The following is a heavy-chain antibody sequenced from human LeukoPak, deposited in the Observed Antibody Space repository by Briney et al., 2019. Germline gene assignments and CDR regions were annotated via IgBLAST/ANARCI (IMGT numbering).Heavy chain of an antibody. D-gene: IGHD4-17*01. CDR2: IIPILGIA. J-gene: IGHJ4*02. CDR1: GGAFSSYA. V-gene: IGHV1-69*04. CDR3: ARDPAVTTNFGYYFDY. Sequence: SVKVSCKASGGAFSSYAISWVRQAPGQGLEWMGRIIPILGIANYAQKFQGRVTITADKSTSTAYMELSSLRSEDTAVYYCARDPAVTTNFGYYFDYWGQGTLVTVSS.